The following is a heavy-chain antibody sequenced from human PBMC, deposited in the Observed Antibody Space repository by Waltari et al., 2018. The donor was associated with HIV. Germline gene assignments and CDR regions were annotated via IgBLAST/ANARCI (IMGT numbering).Heavy chain of an antibody. CDR1: GGSISSGSYY. CDR3: ARGIVGAKEKNNGMDV. J-gene: IGHJ6*02. V-gene: IGHV4-61*02. Sequence: QVQLQESGPRLVKPSQTLSLTCTVPGGSISSGSYYWSWIRQPAGKGLEWIGRIYTSGSTNYNPSLKSRVTISVDTSRNEFSLRLSSVTAADTGVYYCARGIVGAKEKNNGMDVWGQGTTVTVSS. CDR2: IYTSGST. D-gene: IGHD1-26*01.